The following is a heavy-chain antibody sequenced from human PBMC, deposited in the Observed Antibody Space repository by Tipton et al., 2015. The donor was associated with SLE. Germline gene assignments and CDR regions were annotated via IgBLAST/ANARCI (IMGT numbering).Heavy chain of an antibody. Sequence: PGLVKPSQTLSLTCAISGDSVSSNSAAWNWIRQSPSRGLEWLGRTYYRSKWYNDYAVSVKSRITINPDTSKNQFSLQLNSVTPEDTAVYYCARGSIVAVAGYVGAHSWFDPWGQGTLVTVSS. CDR1: GDSVSSNSAA. CDR2: TYYRSKWYN. D-gene: IGHD6-19*01. V-gene: IGHV6-1*01. J-gene: IGHJ5*02. CDR3: ARGSIVAVAGYVGAHSWFDP.